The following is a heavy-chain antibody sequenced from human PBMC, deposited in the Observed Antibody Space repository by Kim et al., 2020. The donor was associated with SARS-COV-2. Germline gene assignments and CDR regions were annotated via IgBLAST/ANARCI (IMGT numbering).Heavy chain of an antibody. Sequence: GGSLRLSCAASGFIFSNAWMNWVRQAPGKGLEWVGRIKSITNGGTTDYAAPVKGRFTISRDDSKNTLYLQMNSLKTEDTAVYYCTRDLDFQHWGQDTLVTVSS. CDR3: TRDLDFQH. CDR2: IKSITNGGTT. CDR1: GFIFSNAW. J-gene: IGHJ1*01. V-gene: IGHV3-15*01.